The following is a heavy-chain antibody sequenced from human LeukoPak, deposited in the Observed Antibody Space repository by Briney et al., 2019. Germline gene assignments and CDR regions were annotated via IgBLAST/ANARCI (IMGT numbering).Heavy chain of an antibody. J-gene: IGHJ4*02. CDR1: GFTFSTYC. Sequence: GGSLRLSCAASGFTFSTYCMHWVRQAPGKGPMWVSRICPDGTVTNYADSVKARFIISRDNARNTVYLQMNSLRVEDTAVYYCVRDFRSADYWGQGTLVTVSS. CDR2: ICPDGTVT. V-gene: IGHV3-74*01. CDR3: VRDFRSADY.